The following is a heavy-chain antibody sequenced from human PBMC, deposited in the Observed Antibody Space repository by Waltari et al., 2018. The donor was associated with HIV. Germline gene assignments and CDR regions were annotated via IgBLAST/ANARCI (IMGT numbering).Heavy chain of an antibody. J-gene: IGHJ5*02. CDR2: IDLGEIT. D-gene: IGHD3-16*01. CDR3: VGIGNDYGWGGFQSGGPNRIDP. Sequence: VPLQESAPALVRPSEPLNLTCSLSGASMSRGNTYPGCVRQPHGAGQQWLGHIDLGEITSYRTCRNSRQNITTDASNNQLALDLSSLSAADTVVFLCVGIGNDYGWGGFQSGGPNRIDPWGQGMLVTVSS. V-gene: IGHV4-30-4*01. CDR1: GASMSRGNTY.